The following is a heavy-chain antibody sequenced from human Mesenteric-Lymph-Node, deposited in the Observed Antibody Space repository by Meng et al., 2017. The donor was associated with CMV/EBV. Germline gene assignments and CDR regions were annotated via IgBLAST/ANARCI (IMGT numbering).Heavy chain of an antibody. CDR1: GGTFSSYA. CDR2: IIPIFGTA. D-gene: IGHD6-19*01. V-gene: IGHV1-69*05. Sequence: SVKVSCKASGGTFSSYAISWVRQAPGQGLEWMGGIIPIFGTANYAQKFQGRVTITTDESTSTAYMELSSLRSEDTAVYYCARALRGIQWLVRGGFDPWGQGTLVTVSS. J-gene: IGHJ5*02. CDR3: ARALRGIQWLVRGGFDP.